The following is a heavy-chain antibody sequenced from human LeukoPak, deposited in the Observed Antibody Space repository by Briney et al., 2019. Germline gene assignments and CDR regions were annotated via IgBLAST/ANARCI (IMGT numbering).Heavy chain of an antibody. J-gene: IGHJ3*01. V-gene: IGHV3-30-3*01. Sequence: GGSLRLSCAASGFTFNRYAMHWVRQAPGKGLEWVAFISYDGNIKSNVDSEKGRFTISRDNSKNTLYLQMNSLRAEDTAVYYCAKDTSGGDLELDVWGQGTMVTVSS. CDR1: GFTFNRYA. CDR2: ISYDGNIK. D-gene: IGHD2-21*02. CDR3: AKDTSGGDLELDV.